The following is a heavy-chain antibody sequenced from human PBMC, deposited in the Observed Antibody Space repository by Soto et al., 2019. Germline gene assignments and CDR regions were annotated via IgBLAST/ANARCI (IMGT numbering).Heavy chain of an antibody. CDR3: AKDRGGSGWPYFDY. J-gene: IGHJ4*02. CDR1: GFTFCNYA. D-gene: IGHD6-19*01. Sequence: GSLRLSCAASGFTFCNYAMSWARKAPGKGLEWVSTSSGSGGSTYYADSVKGRFTISRDNSKNTLYLQMNSLRAEDTAVYYCAKDRGGSGWPYFDYWGQGTLVTVSS. V-gene: IGHV3-23*01. CDR2: SSGSGGST.